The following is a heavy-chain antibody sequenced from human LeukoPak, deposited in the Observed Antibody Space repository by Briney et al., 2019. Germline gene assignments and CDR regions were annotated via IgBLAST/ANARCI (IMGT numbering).Heavy chain of an antibody. CDR2: ITSSSSYI. CDR3: ARESDSWYYFDY. CDR1: GFTFSSYS. J-gene: IGHJ4*02. D-gene: IGHD6-13*01. V-gene: IGHV3-21*01. Sequence: GGSLRLSCAASGFTFSSYSMNWVRQAPRKGLEWVSSITSSSSYIYYADSVKGRFTSSRDKAKNSMYLQMNSLGAEDTGVYYCARESDSWYYFDYWGQGTLVTVSS.